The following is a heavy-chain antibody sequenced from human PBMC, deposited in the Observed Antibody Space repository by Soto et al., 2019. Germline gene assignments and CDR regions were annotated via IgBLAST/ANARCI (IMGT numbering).Heavy chain of an antibody. CDR3: ARAPLYYYFWSGLESDY. Sequence: QVQLVQSGAEVKKPGASVKVSCKASGYTFTSYGINWVRQAPGQGLEWMGWISTYNGNTNYAQKLQGRVTMTTDTSTSTAYMELRSLRSDDTAVYYCARAPLYYYFWSGLESDYWGQGTLVTVSS. V-gene: IGHV1-18*01. CDR2: ISTYNGNT. CDR1: GYTFTSYG. D-gene: IGHD3-3*01. J-gene: IGHJ4*02.